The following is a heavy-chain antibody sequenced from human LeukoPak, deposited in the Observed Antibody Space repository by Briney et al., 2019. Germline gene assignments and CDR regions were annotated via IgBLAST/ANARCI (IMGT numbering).Heavy chain of an antibody. V-gene: IGHV3-9*03. D-gene: IGHD5-18*01. J-gene: IGHJ4*02. Sequence: GRSLRLSCVASGFTFDDYAMHWVRHGPGKGLEWVSGISWNSGNVGYADAVEGRFTISRDNVKNSLYLQMNSLRAEDMAFYYCARATGYSSGSVDYWGQGTLVTVFS. CDR2: ISWNSGNV. CDR3: ARATGYSSGSVDY. CDR1: GFTFDDYA.